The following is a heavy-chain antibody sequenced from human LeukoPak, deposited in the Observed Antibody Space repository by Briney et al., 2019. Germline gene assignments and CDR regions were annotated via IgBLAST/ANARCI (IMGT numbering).Heavy chain of an antibody. J-gene: IGHJ6*03. CDR2: IVVGSGNT. D-gene: IGHD3-3*01. CDR3: AADRGDFWSGLYYMDV. V-gene: IGHV1-58*01. CDR1: GFTFTSSA. Sequence: ASVKVSCKASGFTFTSSAVQWVRQARGQRLEWIGWIVVGSGNTNYAQKFQERVTITRDMSTSTAYMELSSLRSEDTAVYYCAADRGDFWSGLYYMDVWGKGTTVTVSS.